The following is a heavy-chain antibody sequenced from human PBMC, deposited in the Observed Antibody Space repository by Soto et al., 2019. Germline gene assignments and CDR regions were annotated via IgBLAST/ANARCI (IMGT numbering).Heavy chain of an antibody. CDR1: GYSFTSYW. Sequence: GXSMKTSCKGSGYSFTSYWIVWVRHMPGKGLEWMGIIYPGDSDTRYSPSFQGQVTISADKSISTAYLQWSSLKASDTAMYYCARRYYYGSRSYHNPYYYGMDVWGQGTTVTVSS. D-gene: IGHD3-10*01. CDR3: ARRYYYGSRSYHNPYYYGMDV. CDR2: IYPGDSDT. J-gene: IGHJ6*02. V-gene: IGHV5-51*01.